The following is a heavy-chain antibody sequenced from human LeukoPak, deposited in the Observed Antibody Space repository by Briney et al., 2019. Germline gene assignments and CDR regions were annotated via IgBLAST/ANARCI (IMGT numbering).Heavy chain of an antibody. Sequence: LEWVSAINRNGRIKNYADSVKGRFTISRDISRSTVYLQMTSLRAEDTAVYYCARTERFDPWGQGTQVTVSS. CDR2: INRNGRIK. CDR3: ARTERFDP. J-gene: IGHJ5*02. D-gene: IGHD1-1*01. V-gene: IGHV3-23*01.